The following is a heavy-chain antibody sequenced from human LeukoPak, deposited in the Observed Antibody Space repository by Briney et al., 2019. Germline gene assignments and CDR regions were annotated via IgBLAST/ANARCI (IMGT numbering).Heavy chain of an antibody. CDR3: ALGSYSSSSGVDY. D-gene: IGHD6-6*01. V-gene: IGHV3-53*01. CDR1: GFTVSSNY. Sequence: GGSLRPSCAASGFTVSSNYMSWVRQAPGKGLEWVSIIYSGGSTFYADSVKGRFTISRDNSKNTLYLQMNSLRAEDTAVYYCALGSYSSSSGVDYWGQGTLVTVSS. J-gene: IGHJ4*02. CDR2: IYSGGST.